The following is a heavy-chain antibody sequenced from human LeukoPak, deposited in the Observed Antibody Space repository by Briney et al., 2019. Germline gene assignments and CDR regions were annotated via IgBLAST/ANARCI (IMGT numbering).Heavy chain of an antibody. V-gene: IGHV3-74*01. D-gene: IGHD6-19*01. Sequence: QPGGSLRLSCAASGFTFSSYWMYWVRQAPGKGLVWVSRINPEGSSTTYADSVKGRFSISRDNAKNTLYLQMNSLRAEDTAVYYCARSSGWGFGYWGQGTLVTVSS. J-gene: IGHJ4*02. CDR2: INPEGSST. CDR1: GFTFSSYW. CDR3: ARSSGWGFGY.